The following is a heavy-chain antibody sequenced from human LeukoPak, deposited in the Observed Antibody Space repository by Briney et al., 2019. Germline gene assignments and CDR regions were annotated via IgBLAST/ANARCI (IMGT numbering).Heavy chain of an antibody. CDR2: IVVGSGNT. D-gene: IGHD3-3*01. CDR1: GFTFTSSA. CDR3: AAPATGYDFWTPFDP. Sequence: ASVKVSCKASGFTFTSSAMQWVRQARGQRLEWIGWIVVGSGNTNYAQKFQERVTITRDMSTSTAYMELSSLRSEDTAVYYCAAPATGYDFWTPFDPWGQGTLVTVSS. J-gene: IGHJ5*02. V-gene: IGHV1-58*02.